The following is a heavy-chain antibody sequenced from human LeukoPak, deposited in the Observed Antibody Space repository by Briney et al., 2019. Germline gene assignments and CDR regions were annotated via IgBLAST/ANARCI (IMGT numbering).Heavy chain of an antibody. D-gene: IGHD6-13*01. CDR1: GGSISSSSHY. J-gene: IGHJ4*02. Sequence: PSETLSLTCTVSGGSISSSSHYWGWIRQPPGKGLEWIGSIYYSGITYYNPSLKSRVTISVDTSKNQFSLKLSSVTAADTAVYYCARGRAAAGLWGQGTLVTVSS. V-gene: IGHV4-39*01. CDR2: IYYSGIT. CDR3: ARGRAAAGL.